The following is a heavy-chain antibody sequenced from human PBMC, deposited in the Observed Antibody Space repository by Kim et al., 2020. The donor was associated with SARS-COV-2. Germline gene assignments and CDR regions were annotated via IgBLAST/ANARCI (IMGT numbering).Heavy chain of an antibody. J-gene: IGHJ4*02. CDR2: LISTGSS. CDR3: ARGLRYCDGGCSTGFDS. V-gene: IGHV4-59*13. Sequence: SETLSLTCSVSGDSIRGYFCNCVRQSPGKGLQWLGSLISTGSSSYNPSLKSRVSMSMDMSKNHFSLKLTSVTAADTAVYYCARGLRYCDGGCSTGFDSWGQGILVTVS. D-gene: IGHD2-21*01. CDR1: GDSIRGYF.